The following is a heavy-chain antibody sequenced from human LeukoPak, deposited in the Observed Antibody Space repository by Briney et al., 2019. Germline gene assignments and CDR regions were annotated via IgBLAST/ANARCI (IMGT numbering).Heavy chain of an antibody. CDR3: ASTFPYCGGGSCAL. D-gene: IGHD2-15*01. CDR2: ISNSGNTI. Sequence: GGSLRLSCAASGFTFGDYYMTWIRQAPGKGLEWVSYISNSGNTIKEADSVKGRFTISRDNAKNSLYLQMNSLRAEDTAIYYCASTFPYCGGGSCALGGQGTLVTVSS. CDR1: GFTFGDYY. J-gene: IGHJ4*02. V-gene: IGHV3-11*04.